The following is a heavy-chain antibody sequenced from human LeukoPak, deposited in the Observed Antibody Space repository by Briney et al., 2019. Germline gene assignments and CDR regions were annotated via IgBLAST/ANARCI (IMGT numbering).Heavy chain of an antibody. CDR2: IYYSGNT. J-gene: IGHJ3*02. Sequence: SQSLSLTCTVSGGSISSSSHYWGWVRQPPGRGLEWNGSIYYSGNTYYNPSLKSRVTISVDTPNNQYSLKLSSVTAADTAVYYCARHFLQLERQGERPKAFDIWGQGTMVTVSS. CDR3: ARHFLQLERQGERPKAFDI. D-gene: IGHD1-1*01. V-gene: IGHV4-39*01. CDR1: GGSISSSSHY.